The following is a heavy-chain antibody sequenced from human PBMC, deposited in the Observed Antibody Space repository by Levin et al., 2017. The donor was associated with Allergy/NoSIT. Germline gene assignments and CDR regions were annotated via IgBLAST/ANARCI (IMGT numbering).Heavy chain of an antibody. J-gene: IGHJ4*02. CDR2: ISGSGGST. CDR3: AKDLDYYDSSGYYFSY. CDR1: GFTFSSYA. D-gene: IGHD3-22*01. V-gene: IGHV3-23*01. Sequence: TGGSLRLSCAASGFTFSSYAMSWVRQAPGKGLEWVSAISGSGGSTYYADSVKGRFTISRDNSKNTLYLQMNSLRAEDTAVYYCAKDLDYYDSSGYYFSYWGQGTLVTVSS.